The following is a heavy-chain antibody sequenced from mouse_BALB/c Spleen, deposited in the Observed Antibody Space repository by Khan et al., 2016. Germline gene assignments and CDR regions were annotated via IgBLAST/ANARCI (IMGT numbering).Heavy chain of an antibody. CDR2: ISYSGST. CDR3: ARDYYGISYFDY. J-gene: IGHJ2*01. V-gene: IGHV3-2*02. CDR1: GYSITSDYA. Sequence: EVQLQESGPGLVKPSQSLSLTCTVTGYSITSDYAWNWIRQFPGNKLEWMGYISYSGSTSYNPSLNSRISITRDTSKNQFFLQLNSVTTEDTATYYCARDYYGISYFDYWGQGTTLTVSS. D-gene: IGHD1-1*01.